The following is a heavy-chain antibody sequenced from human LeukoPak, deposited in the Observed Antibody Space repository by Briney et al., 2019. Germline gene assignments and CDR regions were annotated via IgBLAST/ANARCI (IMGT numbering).Heavy chain of an antibody. CDR3: AKCARVDWLPIDY. CDR2: ISGRGGST. D-gene: IGHD3-9*01. J-gene: IGHJ4*02. Sequence: GGSLRLSCAASGFTFSSYAMTWVRQAPGKGLEWVSAISGRGGSTYYADSVKGRFTISRDKSKNTLSLQINSLRAEDTAVYYCAKCARVDWLPIDYWGQGTLVTVSS. V-gene: IGHV3-23*01. CDR1: GFTFSSYA.